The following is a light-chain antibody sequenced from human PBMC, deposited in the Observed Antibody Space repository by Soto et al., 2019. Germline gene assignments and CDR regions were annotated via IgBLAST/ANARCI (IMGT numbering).Light chain of an antibody. CDR1: QYVGSR. CDR2: YMS. Sequence: EIVLTQSPATLSSSPGETATLSCRASQYVGSRLAWYQHKPGQAPRLLIYYMSKSATAITARFSGSGSGTDFTLTISSLAPDDFAIYYGHHRHSWPRTFGQGTQVEIK. V-gene: IGKV3-11*01. CDR3: HHRHSWPRT. J-gene: IGKJ1*01.